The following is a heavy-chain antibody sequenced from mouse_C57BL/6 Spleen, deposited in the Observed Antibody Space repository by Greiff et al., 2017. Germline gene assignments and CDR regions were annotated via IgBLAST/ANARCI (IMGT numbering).Heavy chain of an antibody. CDR1: GYTFTDYY. Sequence: VHVKQSGPELVKPGASVKISCKASGYTFTDYYMNWVKQSHGKSLEWIGDINPNNGGTSYNQKFKGKATLTVDKSSSTAYMELRSLTSEDSAVYYCARGDGFDYWGQGTTLTVSS. V-gene: IGHV1-26*01. J-gene: IGHJ2*01. CDR2: INPNNGGT. D-gene: IGHD1-1*01. CDR3: ARGDGFDY.